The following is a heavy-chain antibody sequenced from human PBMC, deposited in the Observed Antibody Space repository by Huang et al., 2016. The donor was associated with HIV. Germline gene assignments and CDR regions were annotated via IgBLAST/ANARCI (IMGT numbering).Heavy chain of an antibody. D-gene: IGHD3-16*02. CDR1: DYTFTKYG. CDR2: INTNNGNT. CDR3: ARDRVPAVRYYYGMDV. J-gene: IGHJ6*02. Sequence: QVHLVQSGVDVKKPGASVKVSCKASDYTFTKYGVSWVRQAPGQGLEWMGWINTNNGNTNDAKKCQGRVTMTTDKATNTAYMELGSLRYDDTAVYYCARDRVPAVRYYYGMDVWGQGTTVTVTS. V-gene: IGHV1-18*04.